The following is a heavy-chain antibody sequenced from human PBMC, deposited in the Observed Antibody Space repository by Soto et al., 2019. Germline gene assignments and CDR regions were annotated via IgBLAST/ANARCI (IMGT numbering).Heavy chain of an antibody. J-gene: IGHJ1*01. CDR1: GISISSYY. D-gene: IGHD2-8*01. CDR2: IHYSGTS. CDR3: AIYKSYAIYD. V-gene: IGHV4-59*01. Sequence: VQLQESGPGMVKPSETLSLTCTVSGISISSYYWSWIRQPPGKGLAWIANIHYSGTSNYNPYIARRVTLAVDTSQNQFSLKMTSVTAGERAMYFCAIYKSYAIYDRGLETLVNVSS.